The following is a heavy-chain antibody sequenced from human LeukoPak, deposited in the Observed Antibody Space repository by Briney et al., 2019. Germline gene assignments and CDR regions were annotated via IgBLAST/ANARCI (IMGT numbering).Heavy chain of an antibody. D-gene: IGHD2-2*01. CDR1: GFTLSSYA. V-gene: IGHV3-64*04. CDR3: ARDNILVPAAHGDYYYYGMDV. CDR2: ISSNGGST. Sequence: PGGSLRLSCSASGFTLSSYAMHWVRQAPGKGLEYVSGISSNGGSTYYADSVKGRFTISRDNSKNTLYLQMNSLRAEDTAVYYCARDNILVPAAHGDYYYYGMDVWGKGTTVTVSS. J-gene: IGHJ6*04.